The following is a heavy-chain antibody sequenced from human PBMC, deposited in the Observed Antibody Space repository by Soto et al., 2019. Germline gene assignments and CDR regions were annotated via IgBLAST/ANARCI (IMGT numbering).Heavy chain of an antibody. D-gene: IGHD6-13*01. CDR1: GFSFSAYS. CDR2: ISYDGRKT. Sequence: QVHLVESGGGVVQAGRSLRLSCAASGFSFSAYSMHWVRQAPGKGLEWVAVISYDGRKTYYAGSLKGRFTVSRDNSKNILYLQMNSLRAEDTAVYYCARAGQQMGVFDYSGEGTEVTVSS. CDR3: ARAGQQMGVFDY. J-gene: IGHJ4*02. V-gene: IGHV3-30-3*01.